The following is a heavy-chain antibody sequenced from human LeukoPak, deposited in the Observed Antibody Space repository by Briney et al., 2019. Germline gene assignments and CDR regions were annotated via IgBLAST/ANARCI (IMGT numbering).Heavy chain of an antibody. CDR2: ISSSGSTI. Sequence: PGGSLRLSCAASGFTFSDYYMNWIRQAPGKGLEWISSISSSGSTIYYAHSVKGRFSISRDNAKNTLYLQVNSLRAEDTAVYYCATPHTTRVGLDGFHIWGKGKMVTVSS. J-gene: IGHJ3*02. CDR1: GFTFSDYY. V-gene: IGHV3-11*01. CDR3: ATPHTTRVGLDGFHI. D-gene: IGHD5-18*01.